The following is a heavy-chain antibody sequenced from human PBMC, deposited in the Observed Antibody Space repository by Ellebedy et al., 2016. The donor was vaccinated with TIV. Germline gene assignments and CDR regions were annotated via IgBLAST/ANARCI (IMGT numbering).Heavy chain of an antibody. V-gene: IGHV4-59*01. D-gene: IGHD1-1*01. CDR3: AQLPRVEGPSAFDI. CDR2: IYYTGTT. Sequence: MPSETLSLTCTVSGGSSSSYFWSWLRQPPGKGLEWIGYIYYTGTTNYNPSLKSRVTMSIDTSKNQFSLKLSSVTAADTAIYYCAQLPRVEGPSAFDIWGQGTMVTVSS. CDR1: GGSSSSYF. J-gene: IGHJ3*02.